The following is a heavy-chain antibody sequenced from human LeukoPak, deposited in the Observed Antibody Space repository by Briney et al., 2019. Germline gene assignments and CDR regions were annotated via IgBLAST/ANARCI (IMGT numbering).Heavy chain of an antibody. J-gene: IGHJ3*02. V-gene: IGHV3-23*01. D-gene: IGHD3-22*01. CDR2: ISGSGGST. CDR1: GFTFSDYA. Sequence: GGSLRLSCAVSGFTFSDYAMSWVRQAPGKGLEWVSHISGSGGSTYYADSVKGRFTISRDNAKNSLYLQMNSLRAEDTALYYCARDSMRVPYYYDSSVSEAFDIWGQGTMVTVSS. CDR3: ARDSMRVPYYYDSSVSEAFDI.